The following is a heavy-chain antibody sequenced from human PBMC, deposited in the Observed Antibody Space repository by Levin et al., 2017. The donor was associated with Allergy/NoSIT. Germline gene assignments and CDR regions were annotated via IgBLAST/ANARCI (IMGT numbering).Heavy chain of an antibody. CDR1: GFTFSDVW. V-gene: IGHV3-15*01. Sequence: GGSLRLSCAASGFTFSDVWMTWFRQTPGKGLVWVGRIKRSADGGTTDYAAPVKGRFSISRDDSRSMVFLQMNSLKTDDTAVYYCSTGDLSESFHAFDIWGQGTVVTVSS. CDR3: STGDLSESFHAFDI. CDR2: IKRSADGGTT. D-gene: IGHD1-26*01. J-gene: IGHJ3*02.